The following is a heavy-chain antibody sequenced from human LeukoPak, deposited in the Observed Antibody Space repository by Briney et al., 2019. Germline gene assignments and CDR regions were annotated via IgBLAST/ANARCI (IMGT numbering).Heavy chain of an antibody. CDR3: ARSSYYDFWSGYYFDY. CDR1: GGTFSSYA. V-gene: IGHV1-69*13. Sequence: SVKVSCKASGGTFSSYAISWVRQAPGQGREWMGGIIPIFGTANYAQKFQGRVTITADESTSTAYMELSSLRSEDTAVYYCARSSYYDFWSGYYFDYWGQGTLVTVSS. CDR2: IIPIFGTA. D-gene: IGHD3-3*01. J-gene: IGHJ4*02.